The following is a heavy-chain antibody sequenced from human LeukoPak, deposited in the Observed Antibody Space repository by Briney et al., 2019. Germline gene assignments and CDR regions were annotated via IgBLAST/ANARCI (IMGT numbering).Heavy chain of an antibody. CDR3: VRHYVLHIVGPSY. CDR2: IYYGETT. CDR1: GASISSSNFY. J-gene: IGHJ4*02. Sequence: SETLSLTCTVSGASISSSNFYWDWIRQSPGKGLEWIGNIYYGETTSYNPSFKSRVTISVDSSKNRFSLKVNSVTAADTAMYFCVRHYVLHIVGPSYWGQGILVTVSS. V-gene: IGHV4-39*01. D-gene: IGHD1-26*01.